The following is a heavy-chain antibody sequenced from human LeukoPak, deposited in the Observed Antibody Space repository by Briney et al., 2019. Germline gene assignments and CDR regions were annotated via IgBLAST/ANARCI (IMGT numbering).Heavy chain of an antibody. D-gene: IGHD3-10*01. CDR2: ISAYNGNT. CDR1: GYTFTSYG. J-gene: IGHJ3*02. Sequence: GASVKVSCKASGYTFTSYGISWVRQAPGQGLEWIGWISAYNGNTNYAQKLQGRVTMTTDTSTSTAYMELRSLRSDDTAVYYCARRGRGSGRHAFDIWGQGTMVTVSS. CDR3: ARRGRGSGRHAFDI. V-gene: IGHV1-18*01.